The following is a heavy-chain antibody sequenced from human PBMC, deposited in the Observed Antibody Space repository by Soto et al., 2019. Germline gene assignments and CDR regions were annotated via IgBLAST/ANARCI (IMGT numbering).Heavy chain of an antibody. CDR3: ASWSSGSYYYYYYGMDV. CDR2: IYHSGST. J-gene: IGHJ6*02. V-gene: IGHV4-59*12. CDR1: GGSISSYY. D-gene: IGHD3-10*01. Sequence: SETLSLTCTVSGGSISSYYWSWIRQPPGKGLEWIGEIYHSGSTNYNPSLKSRVTISVDKSKNQFSLKLSSVTAADTAVYYCASWSSGSYYYYYYGMDVWGQGTTVTVSS.